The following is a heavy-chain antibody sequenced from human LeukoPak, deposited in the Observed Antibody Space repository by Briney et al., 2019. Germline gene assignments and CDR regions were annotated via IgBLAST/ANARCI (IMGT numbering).Heavy chain of an antibody. CDR2: VYYSGST. V-gene: IGHV4-34*01. Sequence: SETLSLTCAVYGGSFSGYYWSWIRQPPGKGLEWIGSVYYSGSTYYNPSLKSRVTISVDTSKNQFSLKLSSVTAADTAVYYCARLVGGWYHRPYYFDYWGQGTLVTVSS. CDR1: GGSFSGYY. CDR3: ARLVGGWYHRPYYFDY. D-gene: IGHD6-19*01. J-gene: IGHJ4*02.